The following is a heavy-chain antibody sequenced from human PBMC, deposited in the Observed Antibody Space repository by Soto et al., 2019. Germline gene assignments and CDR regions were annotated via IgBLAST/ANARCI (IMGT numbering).Heavy chain of an antibody. J-gene: IGHJ4*02. Sequence: GGSLRLSCTASGFTFNSYAMSWVRQAPGKGLEWVSGISGGGSSTYYADSVKGRFTTSRDNSKNTLYLQMNSLRAEDTAVYFCAKYIAAGMVPTQGDYWGQGTLGTVSS. CDR1: GFTFNSYA. D-gene: IGHD6-25*01. CDR3: AKYIAAGMVPTQGDY. CDR2: ISGGGSST. V-gene: IGHV3-23*01.